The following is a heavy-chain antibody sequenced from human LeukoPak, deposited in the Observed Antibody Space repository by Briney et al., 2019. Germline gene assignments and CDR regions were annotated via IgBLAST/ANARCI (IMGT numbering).Heavy chain of an antibody. D-gene: IGHD2-15*01. V-gene: IGHV4-39*07. J-gene: IGHJ4*02. CDR3: ARGLGPQFHCSGGSCYGY. CDR2: INHSGST. Sequence: SETLSLTCTVSGGSIISSSYYWGWIRQPPGKGLEWFGEINHSGSTNYNPSLKSRVTISVDTSKNQFSLKLSSVTAADTAVYYCARGLGPQFHCSGGSCYGYWGQGTLVTVSS. CDR1: GGSIISSSYY.